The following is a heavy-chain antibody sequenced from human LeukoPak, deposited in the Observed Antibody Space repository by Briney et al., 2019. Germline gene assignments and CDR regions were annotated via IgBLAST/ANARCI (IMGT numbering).Heavy chain of an antibody. CDR3: ARDRGDGYNYLDY. J-gene: IGHJ4*02. D-gene: IGHD5-24*01. V-gene: IGHV3-21*01. Sequence: YYVDSVKGRFTISRDNAKNSQYLQMNSLRAEDTAVYYCARDRGDGYNYLDYWGQGTLVTVSS.